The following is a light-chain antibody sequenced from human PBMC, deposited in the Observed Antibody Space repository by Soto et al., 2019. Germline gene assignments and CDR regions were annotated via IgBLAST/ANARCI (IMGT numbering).Light chain of an antibody. CDR2: EVS. J-gene: IGLJ1*01. V-gene: IGLV2-14*01. Sequence: QSALTQPASVSGSPGQSITISCTGTSSDVGGYDYGSWYQQHPGKAPKLMIYEVSSRPSAVSNRFSGSKSGNTASLTISGLQAEDEADDYCSSYTSSSTPYVFGTGTKLTVL. CDR3: SSYTSSSTPYV. CDR1: SSDVGGYDY.